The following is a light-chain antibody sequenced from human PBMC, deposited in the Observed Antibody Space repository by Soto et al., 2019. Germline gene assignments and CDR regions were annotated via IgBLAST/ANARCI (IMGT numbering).Light chain of an antibody. J-gene: IGLJ1*01. Sequence: QSALTQPASVSGSPGQSITISCTGTSSDVGGSNYVSWYQQHPGEAPKLMIYDVSNRPSGVSARFSGSKSGNTASLTISGLQTEDEADYYCGSYTSSSTLYVFGTGTKLTVL. V-gene: IGLV2-14*01. CDR1: SSDVGGSNY. CDR3: GSYTSSSTLYV. CDR2: DVS.